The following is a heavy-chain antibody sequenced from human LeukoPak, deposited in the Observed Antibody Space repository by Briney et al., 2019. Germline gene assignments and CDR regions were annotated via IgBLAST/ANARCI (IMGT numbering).Heavy chain of an antibody. J-gene: IGHJ4*02. Sequence: GGSLRLSCAASGFTFSSDGMSWVRQAPGKGLEWVSALSGSGSTTYYADSVKGRFTISRDNSKNTLFLEMNSLRVEDTAVYYCAKAGYTSSWPLDYWGRGTQVTVSS. CDR1: GFTFSSDG. V-gene: IGHV3-23*01. D-gene: IGHD6-13*01. CDR2: LSGSGSTT. CDR3: AKAGYTSSWPLDY.